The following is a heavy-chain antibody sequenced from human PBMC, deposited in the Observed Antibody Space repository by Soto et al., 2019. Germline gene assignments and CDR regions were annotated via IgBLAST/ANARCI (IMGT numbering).Heavy chain of an antibody. CDR3: AVRGYSYGYDPLMRDGMDV. J-gene: IGHJ6*02. CDR1: GGSFSGYY. D-gene: IGHD5-18*01. CDR2: INHSGST. V-gene: IGHV4-34*01. Sequence: SETLSLTCAVYGGSFSGYYWSWIHQPPGKGLEWIGEINHSGSTNYNPSLKSRVTISVDTSKNQFSLKLSSVTAADTAVYYCAVRGYSYGYDPLMRDGMDVWGQGTTVTVSS.